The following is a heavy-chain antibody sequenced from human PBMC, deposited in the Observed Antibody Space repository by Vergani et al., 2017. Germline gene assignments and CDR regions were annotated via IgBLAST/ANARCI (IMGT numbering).Heavy chain of an antibody. CDR1: GGTFSSYT. CDR2: IIPILGIA. J-gene: IGHJ6*02. Sequence: QVKLVQSGAEVKKPGSSVKVSCKASGGTFSSYTISWVRQAPGQGLGWMGRIIPILGIANYAQKFQGRVTITADKSTSTAYMELSSLRSEDTAVYYCTVRATTYYYYYGMDVWGQGTTVTVSS. D-gene: IGHD1-26*01. CDR3: TVRATTYYYYYGMDV. V-gene: IGHV1-69*02.